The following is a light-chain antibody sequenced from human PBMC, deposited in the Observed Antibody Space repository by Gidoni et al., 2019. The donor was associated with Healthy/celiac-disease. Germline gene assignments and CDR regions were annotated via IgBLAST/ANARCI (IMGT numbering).Light chain of an antibody. J-gene: IGKJ5*01. CDR2: DAS. Sequence: EIGLTQSPATLSLSPGERATLSCRASQSVSSYFAWYQQKPGQAPRLLIYDASNSATGIPARFSGSGSGTDFTLTISSLEPEDFAVYYCQQRSNWPPTFGQWTRLEIK. CDR3: QQRSNWPPT. CDR1: QSVSSY. V-gene: IGKV3-11*01.